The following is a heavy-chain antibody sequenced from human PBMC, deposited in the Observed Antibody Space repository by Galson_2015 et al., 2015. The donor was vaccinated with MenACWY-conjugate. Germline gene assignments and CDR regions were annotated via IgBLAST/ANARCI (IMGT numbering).Heavy chain of an antibody. Sequence: SLRLSCAASGFIFNKYALTWIRQAPGKGLEWVAATSGSGGVTYYAASVKGRFTISRDNSKNTLYLQMNSLKAEDTARYFCAKGPLYDSSGSYSDYFDYWGQGTLVTVSS. CDR1: GFIFNKYA. V-gene: IGHV3-23*01. D-gene: IGHD3-22*01. J-gene: IGHJ4*01. CDR2: TSGSGGVT. CDR3: AKGPLYDSSGSYSDYFDY.